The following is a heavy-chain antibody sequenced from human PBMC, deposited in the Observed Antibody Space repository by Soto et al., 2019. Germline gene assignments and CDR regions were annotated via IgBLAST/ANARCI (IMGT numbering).Heavy chain of an antibody. CDR1: GGSISSSNW. D-gene: IGHD6-13*01. V-gene: IGHV4-4*02. Sequence: SETLSLTCAVSGGSISSSNWWSWVRQPPGKGLEWIGEIYHSGSTNYNPSLKSRVTISVDKSKNQFSLKLSSVTAADTAVYYCAMGWVRSSWYDFDYWGQGTLVTVSS. CDR2: IYHSGST. CDR3: AMGWVRSSWYDFDY. J-gene: IGHJ4*02.